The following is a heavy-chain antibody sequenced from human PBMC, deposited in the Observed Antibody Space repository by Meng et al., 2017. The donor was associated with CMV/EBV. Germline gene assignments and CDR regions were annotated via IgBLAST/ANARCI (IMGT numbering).Heavy chain of an antibody. Sequence: QVQLQESGPGLVKPSETLPLTCTVSGGSISSYYWSWIRQPAGKGLEWIGRIYTSGSTNYNPSLKSRVTMSVDTSKNQFSLKLSSVTAADTAVYYCAREMPIAAAGCFDYWGQGTLVTVSS. D-gene: IGHD6-13*01. V-gene: IGHV4-4*07. CDR1: GGSISSYY. CDR3: AREMPIAAAGCFDY. J-gene: IGHJ4*02. CDR2: IYTSGST.